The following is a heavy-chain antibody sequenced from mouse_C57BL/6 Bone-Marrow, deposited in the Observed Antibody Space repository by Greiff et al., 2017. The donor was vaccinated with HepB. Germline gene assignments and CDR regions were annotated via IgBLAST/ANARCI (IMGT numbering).Heavy chain of an antibody. CDR3: ARGLYSSYFDY. J-gene: IGHJ2*01. D-gene: IGHD3-1*01. CDR1: GYTFTSYW. V-gene: IGHV1-64*01. Sequence: VQLQQPGAELVKPGASVKLSCKASGYTFTSYWMHWVKQRPGQGLEWIGMIHPNSGSTNYNEKFKSKATLTVDKSSSTAYMQLSSLTSEDSALYYCARGLYSSYFDYWGQGTTLTVSS. CDR2: IHPNSGST.